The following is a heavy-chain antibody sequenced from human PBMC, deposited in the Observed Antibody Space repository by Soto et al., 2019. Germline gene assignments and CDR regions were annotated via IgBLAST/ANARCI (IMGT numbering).Heavy chain of an antibody. D-gene: IGHD3-3*01. CDR1: GFSLSTSGVG. V-gene: IGHV2-5*02. Sequence: SGPTLVNPTQTLTLTCTFSGFSLSTSGVGVGWIRQPPGKALEWLALIYWDDDKRYSPSLKSRLTITKDTSKNQVVLTMTNMDPVDTATYYCAHANVLRFLEWSPFDYWGQGPLVTVSS. J-gene: IGHJ4*02. CDR2: IYWDDDK. CDR3: AHANVLRFLEWSPFDY.